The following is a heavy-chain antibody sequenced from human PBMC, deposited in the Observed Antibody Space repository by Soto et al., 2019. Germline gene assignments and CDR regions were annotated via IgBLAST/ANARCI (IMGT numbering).Heavy chain of an antibody. V-gene: IGHV1-24*01. CDR3: ATSSLRFLEWLLIGENGMDV. D-gene: IGHD3-3*01. J-gene: IGHJ6*02. CDR2: FDPEDGET. CDR1: GYTLTELS. Sequence: ASVKVSCKVSGYTLTELSMHWVRQAPGKVLEWMGGFDPEDGETIYAQKFQGRVTMTEDTSTDTAYMELSSLRSEDTAVYYCATSSLRFLEWLLIGENGMDVWGQGTTVTVSS.